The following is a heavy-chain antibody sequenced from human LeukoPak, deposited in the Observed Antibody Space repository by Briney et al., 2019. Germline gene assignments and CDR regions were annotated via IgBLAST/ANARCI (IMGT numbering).Heavy chain of an antibody. J-gene: IGHJ1*01. V-gene: IGHV3-21*06. D-gene: IGHD5-12*01. CDR2: ISPTGRST. Sequence: GGSLRLSCAASGFTFSSYTMNRVRQAPGKGLEWVSSISPTGRSTWHADSVKGRFTISRDNAKDSLYLQMSSLRAEDTAMYFCARDFTGESGYSGYWGQGTLVTVSS. CDR3: ARDFTGESGYSGY. CDR1: GFTFSSYT.